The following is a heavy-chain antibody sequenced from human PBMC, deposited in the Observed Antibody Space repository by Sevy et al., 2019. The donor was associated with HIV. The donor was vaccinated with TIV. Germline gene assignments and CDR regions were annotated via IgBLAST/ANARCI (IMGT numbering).Heavy chain of an antibody. CDR2: TYYRSKWYN. J-gene: IGHJ4*02. D-gene: IGHD2-2*01. Sequence: SQTLSLTCAISGDSVCSNSAAWNWIRQSPSRGLEWLGRTYYRSKWYNEYAVSVKSRITINPDTSKNLISLQLNSVTPEDTAVYYCARNPPYCSSTSCHFDYWGQGTLVTVSS. CDR1: GDSVCSNSAA. V-gene: IGHV6-1*01. CDR3: ARNPPYCSSTSCHFDY.